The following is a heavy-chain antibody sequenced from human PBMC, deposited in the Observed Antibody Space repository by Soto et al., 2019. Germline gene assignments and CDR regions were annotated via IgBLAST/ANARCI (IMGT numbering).Heavy chain of an antibody. D-gene: IGHD3-3*01. J-gene: IGHJ6*04. CDR1: GGTFSSYA. Sequence: SVKVSCKASGGTFSSYAISWVRQAPGQGLEWMGGIIPIFGTANYAQKFQGRVTITADESTSTAYMELSSLRSEDTAVYYCASAAQNFGVVIIPYYYYGMDVWGKGTTVTVSS. V-gene: IGHV1-69*13. CDR3: ASAAQNFGVVIIPYYYYGMDV. CDR2: IIPIFGTA.